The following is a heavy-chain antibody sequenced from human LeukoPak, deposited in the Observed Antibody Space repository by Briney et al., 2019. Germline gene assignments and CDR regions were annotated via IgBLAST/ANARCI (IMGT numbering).Heavy chain of an antibody. CDR3: AKDPIPADSGYDSLFDY. V-gene: IGHV3-23*01. D-gene: IGHD5-12*01. CDR2: NSGSGGST. CDR1: GFTFSSYA. Sequence: PGGSLRLSCAASGFTFSSYAMSWVRQAPGEGLEWVSANSGSGGSTYYADSVKGRFTISRDNSKNTLYLQMNSLRAEDTAVYYCAKDPIPADSGYDSLFDYWGQGTLVTVSS. J-gene: IGHJ4*02.